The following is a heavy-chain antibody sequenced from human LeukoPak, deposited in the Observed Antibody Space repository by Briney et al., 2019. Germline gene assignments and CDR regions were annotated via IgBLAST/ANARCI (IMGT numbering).Heavy chain of an antibody. J-gene: IGHJ4*02. CDR3: ANWKSGSATYFDD. D-gene: IGHD3-10*01. CDR1: GFTFSSSW. CDR2: INSDGSST. Sequence: GGSLRLSCAASGFTFSSSWMHWVRHAPGKGLVWVSRINSDGSSTNYADSVKGRFTISRDNAKNTLYLQMDGLRAEDTAVYYCANWKSGSATYFDDWGQGTLVTVSS. V-gene: IGHV3-74*01.